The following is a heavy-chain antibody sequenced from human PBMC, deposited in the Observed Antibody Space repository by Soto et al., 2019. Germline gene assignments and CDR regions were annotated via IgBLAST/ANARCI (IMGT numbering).Heavy chain of an antibody. V-gene: IGHV5-51*01. CDR3: ARRLDKTLDV. CDR1: GYNFSTYV. Sequence: XESLKISCKGSGYNFSTYVLVWVRQMPGKGLEWMGIIYPHDSDTRYSPSFQGQVTISADKSISTAYLQWSSLKASDTAIYYCARRLDKTLDVWGQGTLVTVSS. J-gene: IGHJ4*02. D-gene: IGHD3-9*01. CDR2: IYPHDSDT.